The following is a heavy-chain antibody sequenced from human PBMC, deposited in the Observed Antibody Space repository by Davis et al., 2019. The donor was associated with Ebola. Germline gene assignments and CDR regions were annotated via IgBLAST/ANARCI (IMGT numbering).Heavy chain of an antibody. V-gene: IGHV3-53*01. J-gene: IGHJ4*02. CDR2: IYSGGRT. CDR3: AKRTGHSSGWDY. D-gene: IGHD6-19*01. Sequence: GESLKISCAVSGFTVSSNYMSWVRQAPGKGLEWVSVIYSGGRTSYADSVKGRFTISRDNSKNTLYLQMNSLRAEDTAVYYCAKRTGHSSGWDYWGQGTLVTVSS. CDR1: GFTVSSNY.